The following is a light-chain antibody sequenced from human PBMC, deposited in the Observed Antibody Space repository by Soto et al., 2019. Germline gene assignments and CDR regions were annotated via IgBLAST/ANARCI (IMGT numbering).Light chain of an antibody. CDR2: GVT. V-gene: IGLV2-14*01. J-gene: IGLJ2*01. Sequence: QSALTQPASVSGSPGQSITISCTGTNSDFGNYNYESWYQQHPGEAPKLLIYGVTNRPSGVSNRFSGSKSGNTASLTISGLQAEDEANYYCSSFTITKTVVFGGGTKVTVL. CDR3: SSFTITKTVV. CDR1: NSDFGNYNY.